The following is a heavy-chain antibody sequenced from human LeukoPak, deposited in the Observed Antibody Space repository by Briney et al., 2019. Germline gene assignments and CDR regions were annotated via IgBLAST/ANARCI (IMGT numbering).Heavy chain of an antibody. CDR3: ARDWVPAAIHYYGMDV. CDR2: IWYDGSNK. J-gene: IGHJ6*02. V-gene: IGHV3-33*01. Sequence: GGSLRLSCAASGFTFSSYGMHWVRQAPGKGLEWVAVIWYDGSNKYYADSVKGRFTISRDNSKNTLYLQMNGPRAEDTAVYYCARDWVPAAIHYYGMDVWGQGTTVTVSS. D-gene: IGHD2-2*01. CDR1: GFTFSSYG.